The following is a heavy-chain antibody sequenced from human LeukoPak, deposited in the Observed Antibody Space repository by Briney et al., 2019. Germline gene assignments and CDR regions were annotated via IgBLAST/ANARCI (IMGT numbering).Heavy chain of an antibody. CDR3: SVGPLYDYGVT. CDR2: MNPNSGNT. Sequence: ASVKVSCKASGYTFTSYDIDWVRQATGQGLEWMGWMNPNSGNTGYAQKFQGRVTMTRNTSISTAYMELSSLRSEDTAVYYCSVGPLYDYGVTWGQGTLVTVSS. V-gene: IGHV1-8*01. D-gene: IGHD4-17*01. J-gene: IGHJ5*02. CDR1: GYTFTSYD.